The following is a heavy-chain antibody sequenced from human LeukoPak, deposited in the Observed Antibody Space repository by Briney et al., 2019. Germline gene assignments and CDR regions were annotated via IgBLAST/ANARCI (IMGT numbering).Heavy chain of an antibody. CDR1: GLTFSTSG. V-gene: IGHV3-21*06. D-gene: IGHD1-14*01. CDR2: IGPTGFDR. Sequence: MPGGSLRLSCTTSGLTFSTSGFNWVRQAPGKGLEWVASIGPTGFDRYHADSIEGRFTISRDNANNFLYLQMDSLRAEDTAVYYCATETNGRHYDYWGQGTLLTVSS. CDR3: ATETNGRHYDY. J-gene: IGHJ4*02.